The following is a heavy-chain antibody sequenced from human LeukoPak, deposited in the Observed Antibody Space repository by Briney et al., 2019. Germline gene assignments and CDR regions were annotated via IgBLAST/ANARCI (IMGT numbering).Heavy chain of an antibody. CDR2: ISAYNGNT. Sequence: ASVTVSCKASGYTFTSYGISWVRQAPGQGLEWMGWISAYNGNTNYAQKLQGRVTMTTDTSTSTAYMELRSLRSDDTAVYYCARGRDIVVVPAATVWDWFDPWGQGTLVTVSS. CDR3: ARGRDIVVVPAATVWDWFDP. CDR1: GYTFTSYG. V-gene: IGHV1-18*01. D-gene: IGHD2-2*01. J-gene: IGHJ5*02.